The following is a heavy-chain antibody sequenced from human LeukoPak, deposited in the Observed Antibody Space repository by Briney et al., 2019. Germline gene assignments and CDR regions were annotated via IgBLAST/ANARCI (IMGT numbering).Heavy chain of an antibody. J-gene: IGHJ6*03. V-gene: IGHV4-4*08. D-gene: IGHD5-18*01. CDR3: ARAGRGYNYGFVPSELDYYYYYMDV. CDR2: VHHSGTT. CDR1: GASITSDY. Sequence: SETLSLTCSVSGASITSDYWSWIRQPPGKGLEWIGYVHHSGTTKYNPSLNSRVTISMDTSKNQFSLKLTPVTAEDTAIYYCARAGRGYNYGFVPSELDYYYYYMDVWGKGTTVTVSS.